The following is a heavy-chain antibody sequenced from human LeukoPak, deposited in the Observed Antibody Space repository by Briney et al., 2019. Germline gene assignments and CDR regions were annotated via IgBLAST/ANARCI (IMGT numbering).Heavy chain of an antibody. CDR1: GDSVEASY. V-gene: IGHV3-53*01. D-gene: IGHD2-15*01. Sequence: GGSLRLSCSASGDSVEASYMNWVRQAPGKGLEWVSVIYSNGKEYYAESAKGRFTISRDISKNSLDLQMNRLRVEDTAVYYCERDSPTSGIDSWGQGTLVIVSS. CDR2: IYSNGKE. CDR3: ERDSPTSGIDS. J-gene: IGHJ5*01.